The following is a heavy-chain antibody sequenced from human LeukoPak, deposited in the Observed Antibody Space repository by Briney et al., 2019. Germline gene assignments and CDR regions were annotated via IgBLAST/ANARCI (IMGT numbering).Heavy chain of an antibody. Sequence: SCKVSGYTLTELSMHWVRQAPGKGLEWVAVISYDGSNKYYADSVKGRFTISRDNSKNTLYLQMNSLRAEDTAVYYCAKIIGYCSSTSCYAPADAFDIWGQGTMVTVSS. CDR1: GYTLTELS. V-gene: IGHV3-30*18. CDR3: AKIIGYCSSTSCYAPADAFDI. D-gene: IGHD2-2*01. CDR2: ISYDGSNK. J-gene: IGHJ3*02.